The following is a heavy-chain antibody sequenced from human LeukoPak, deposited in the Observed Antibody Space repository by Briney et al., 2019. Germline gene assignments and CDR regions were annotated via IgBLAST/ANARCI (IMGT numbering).Heavy chain of an antibody. Sequence: GGSLRLSCAASGFTFSSYGMHWVRQAPGKGLEWVAVIWYDGSNKYYADSVKGRFTISRDNSRNTLYLQMNSLRAEDTAVYYCARDSLELCSLDYWGQETLVTVSS. CDR2: IWYDGSNK. CDR3: ARDSLELCSLDY. D-gene: IGHD3-16*01. J-gene: IGHJ4*02. V-gene: IGHV3-33*01. CDR1: GFTFSSYG.